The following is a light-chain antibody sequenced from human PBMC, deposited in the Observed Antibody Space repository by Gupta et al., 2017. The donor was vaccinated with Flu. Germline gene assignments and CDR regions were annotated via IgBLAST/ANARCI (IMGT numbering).Light chain of an antibody. J-gene: IGKJ1*01. CDR2: GAS. V-gene: IGKV3-20*01. CDR3: QQDGSSPWT. CDR1: QSPDIYY. Sequence: EIVLTQSPGTLSLSPGERATLSCRASQSPDIYYLAWYQQKPGQPPRLLFYGASTRSQGIPGRFSDSGSGTDFTLTISRLEAEDFAVYYCQQDGSSPWTFGQGTKVE.